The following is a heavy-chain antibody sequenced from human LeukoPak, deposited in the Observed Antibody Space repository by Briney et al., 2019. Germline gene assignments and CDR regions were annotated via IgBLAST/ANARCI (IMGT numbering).Heavy chain of an antibody. Sequence: ASVKVSCKASGYTFTGYYMHWVRQAPGQGLEWMGWINPNTGGTNYAQKFQGRVTMTRDTSINTAYMELSRLRSDDTAVYYCARHHILTGYRTLDYWGQGTLVTVSS. V-gene: IGHV1-2*02. CDR1: GYTFTGYY. CDR2: INPNTGGT. CDR3: ARHHILTGYRTLDY. D-gene: IGHD3-9*01. J-gene: IGHJ4*02.